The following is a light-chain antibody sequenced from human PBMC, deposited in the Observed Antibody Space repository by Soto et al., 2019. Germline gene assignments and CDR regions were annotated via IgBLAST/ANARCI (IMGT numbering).Light chain of an antibody. J-gene: IGKJ2*01. Sequence: DIQMTQSPSSLSASVGDRVTITCRASQSISSYLNWYQQKPGKAPKLLIYAASSLQSGVPSRFSGSGSVTDFTLTISSLQPDDFAPYYCQQSYSTLRGTFGQRTKLEIK. CDR2: AAS. CDR1: QSISSY. CDR3: QQSYSTLRGT. V-gene: IGKV1-39*01.